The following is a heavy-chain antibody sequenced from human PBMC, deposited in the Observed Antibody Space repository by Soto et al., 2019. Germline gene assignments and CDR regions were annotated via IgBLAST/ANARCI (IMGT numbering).Heavy chain of an antibody. CDR2: IYHSGST. V-gene: IGHV4-30-4*01. J-gene: IGHJ5*02. CDR1: GGPISSGDYD. CDR3: GRQLLRTNRFDP. D-gene: IGHD1-7*01. Sequence: QVQLQESGPGLVKPSETLSLTCTVSGGPISSGDYDWSWIRQSTGQGMEWIGYIYHSGSTYHDLSVKSLVTMSVDTSKNPFALKVRSVTAADTAVYYGGRQLLRTNRFDPWGQGTLVTVSS.